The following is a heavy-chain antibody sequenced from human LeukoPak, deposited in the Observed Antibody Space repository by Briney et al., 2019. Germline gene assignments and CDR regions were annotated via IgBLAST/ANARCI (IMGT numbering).Heavy chain of an antibody. Sequence: PSETLSLTCTASGGSISSYYWSWIRLPPGKGLEWIGNIYYSGSTNYNPSLKSRVTISVDTSKNQFSMKLSSVTAADTAVYYCARRMGGDYGNWFDPWGQGTLVTVSS. V-gene: IGHV4-59*08. D-gene: IGHD4-17*01. CDR3: ARRMGGDYGNWFDP. CDR1: GGSISSYY. J-gene: IGHJ5*02. CDR2: IYYSGST.